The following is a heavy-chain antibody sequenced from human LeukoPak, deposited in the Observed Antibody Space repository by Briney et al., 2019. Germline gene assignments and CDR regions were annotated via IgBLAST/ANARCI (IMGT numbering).Heavy chain of an antibody. J-gene: IGHJ4*02. CDR2: ISGSGGTT. D-gene: IGHD2-15*01. Sequence: GGSLRLSCAASGITFSNYAMSWVRQAPGKGLEWVSGISGSGGTTHYADTVKGRFTISRDNSKNTLYLQMNSLRAEDTAIYYCAKGCGGSCYSEFDYWGQGTLVTVSS. CDR3: AKGCGGSCYSEFDY. V-gene: IGHV3-23*01. CDR1: GITFSNYA.